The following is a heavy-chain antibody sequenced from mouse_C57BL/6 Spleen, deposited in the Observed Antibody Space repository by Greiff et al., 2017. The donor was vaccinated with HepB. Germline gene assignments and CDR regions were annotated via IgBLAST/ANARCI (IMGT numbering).Heavy chain of an antibody. CDR2: IYPRDGST. J-gene: IGHJ3*01. CDR1: GYTFTSYD. CDR3: AREEGNGGFAY. D-gene: IGHD3-3*01. Sequence: VQLQQSGPELVKPGASVKLSCKASGYTFTSYDINGVKQRPGQGLEWIGWIYPRDGSTKYNEKFKGKATLTVDTSSSTAYMELHSLTSEDSAVYFCAREEGNGGFAYWGQGTLVTVSA. V-gene: IGHV1-85*01.